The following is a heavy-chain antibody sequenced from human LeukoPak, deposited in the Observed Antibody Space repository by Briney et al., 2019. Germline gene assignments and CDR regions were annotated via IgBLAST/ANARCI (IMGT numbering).Heavy chain of an antibody. J-gene: IGHJ4*02. D-gene: IGHD3-22*01. CDR1: GFTLSRYW. CDR2: ISDSGGRT. CDR3: AKRGVVIRVILVGFHKEAYYFDS. Sequence: GGSLRLSCAASGFTLSRYWMSWVRQAPGKGLEWVAGISDSGGRTNYADSVKGRFTISRDNPKNTLYLQMNGLRAEDTAVYFCAKRGVVIRVILVGFHKEAYYFDSWGQGALVTVSS. V-gene: IGHV3-23*01.